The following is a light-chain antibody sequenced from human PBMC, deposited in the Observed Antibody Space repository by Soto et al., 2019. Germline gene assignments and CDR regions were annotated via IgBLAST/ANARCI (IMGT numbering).Light chain of an antibody. CDR3: QAWDSRTAV. J-gene: IGLJ7*01. V-gene: IGLV3-1*01. CDR1: KLGEKY. CDR2: QDT. Sequence: SYELTQPPSVSVSPGQTASITCSGDKLGEKYACWYQQRPGQSPVLVIYQDTKRPSGIPERFSGSNSGNTATLTINGTQAMDEADYYCQAWDSRTAVFGAGTQLTVL.